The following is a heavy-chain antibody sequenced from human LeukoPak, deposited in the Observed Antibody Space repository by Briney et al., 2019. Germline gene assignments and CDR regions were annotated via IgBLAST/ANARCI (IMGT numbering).Heavy chain of an antibody. D-gene: IGHD4-17*01. CDR3: ARETSPTEYGDYDFR. Sequence: EASVKVSCKASGYSFTGYYMHWVRQAPGQGLEWMGIINPSGGSTSYAQKFQGRVTMTRDMSTSTVYMELSSLRSEDTAVYYCARETSPTEYGDYDFRWGQGTLVTVSS. CDR1: GYSFTGYY. V-gene: IGHV1-46*01. J-gene: IGHJ4*02. CDR2: INPSGGST.